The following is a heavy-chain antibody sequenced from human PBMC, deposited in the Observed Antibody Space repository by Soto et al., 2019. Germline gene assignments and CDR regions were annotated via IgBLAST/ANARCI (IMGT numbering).Heavy chain of an antibody. Sequence: GGSLRLSCAASGFTFSSYGMYWVRQGPGKGLEWVALISYDGSNKLHADSVKGRFTISRDNSKNTLYLQMNSLRAEDTAVYYCAKCARVGGYDYGALDYFDYWGQGTLVTVSS. V-gene: IGHV3-30*18. J-gene: IGHJ4*02. D-gene: IGHD3-22*01. CDR1: GFTFSSYG. CDR3: AKCARVGGYDYGALDYFDY. CDR2: ISYDGSNK.